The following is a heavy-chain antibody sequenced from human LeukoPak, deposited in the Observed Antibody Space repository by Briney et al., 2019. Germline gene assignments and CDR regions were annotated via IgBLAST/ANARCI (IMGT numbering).Heavy chain of an antibody. V-gene: IGHV1-69*13. D-gene: IGHD3-3*01. CDR2: IIPVFTTP. CDR3: ARDTNYDFWSSYYHAFDV. Sequence: ASVKVSCKASGDSLSSFAISWVRQAPGQGLEWMGRIIPVFTTPTYVQKFQGRVTLTADESTGTAYMELSGLRSEDTAVYYCARDTNYDFWSSYYHAFDVWGQGTMVTVSS. CDR1: GDSLSSFA. J-gene: IGHJ3*01.